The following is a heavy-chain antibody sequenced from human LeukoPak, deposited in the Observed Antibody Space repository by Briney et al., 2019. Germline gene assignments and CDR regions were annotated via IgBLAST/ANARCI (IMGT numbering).Heavy chain of an antibody. Sequence: GGSLRLSCAVTGFLVSNYVMHWVRQAPGKGPEWLAFISKDESKKPYADSVKGRFTISRDNSKNTLYLQMNSLRTDDTAVYYCARDGDDSDMYANGAYFYYWGQGAQVTVSS. CDR2: ISKDESKK. CDR1: GFLVSNYV. V-gene: IGHV3-30*03. J-gene: IGHJ4*02. D-gene: IGHD2-8*01. CDR3: ARDGDDSDMYANGAYFYY.